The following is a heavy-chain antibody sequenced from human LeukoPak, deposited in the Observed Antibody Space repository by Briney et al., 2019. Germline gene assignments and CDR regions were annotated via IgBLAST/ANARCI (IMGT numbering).Heavy chain of an antibody. V-gene: IGHV1-69*13. CDR2: IIPIFGTA. Sequence: SVKVSCKASGYTFTGYYMHWVRQAPGQGLEWMGGIIPIFGTANYAQKFQGRVTITADESTSTAYMELSSLRSEDTAVYYCAREARLLWFGESTYYFDYWGQGTLVTVSS. CDR1: GYTFTGYY. D-gene: IGHD3-10*01. J-gene: IGHJ4*02. CDR3: AREARLLWFGESTYYFDY.